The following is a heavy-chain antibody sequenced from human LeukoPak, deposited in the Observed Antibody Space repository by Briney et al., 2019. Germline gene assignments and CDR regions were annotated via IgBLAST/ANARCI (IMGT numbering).Heavy chain of an antibody. CDR2: ISVSGNT. CDR1: GFTLSSYA. Sequence: PGGSLRLSCAASGFTLSSYAMSWVRQGPGKGLEWVSAISVSGNTDHADSVKGRFTISRDSSKNTLYLQMNSLRAGDAAVYYCAKAPVTTCSGAYCYPFDYWSQGTLVTVSS. J-gene: IGHJ4*02. D-gene: IGHD2-15*01. CDR3: AKAPVTTCSGAYCYPFDY. V-gene: IGHV3-23*01.